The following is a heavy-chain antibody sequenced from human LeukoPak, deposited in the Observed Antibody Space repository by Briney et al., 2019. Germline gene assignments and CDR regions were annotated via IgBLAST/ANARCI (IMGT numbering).Heavy chain of an antibody. CDR3: ARDISSSSWFSNWFDP. Sequence: SETLSLTCTVSGGPISGYFWSWIRQPPGKGLEWIGYIYYSGSSGSTHYNPSLRSRVTISVDTSKNQFSLKLSSVTAADTAVYYCARDISSSSWFSNWFDPWGQGTLVTVSS. V-gene: IGHV4-59*01. D-gene: IGHD6-13*01. CDR2: IYYSGSSGST. J-gene: IGHJ5*02. CDR1: GGPISGYF.